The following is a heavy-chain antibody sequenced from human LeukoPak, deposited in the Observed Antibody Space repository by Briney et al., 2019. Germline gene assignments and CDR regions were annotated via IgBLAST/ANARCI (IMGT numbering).Heavy chain of an antibody. V-gene: IGHV4-39*01. CDR2: IYYSGST. CDR3: ARSGPSGDAFDI. CDR1: GGSISSSSYY. J-gene: IGHJ3*02. Sequence: PSETLCLTCTVSGGSISSSSYYWGWIRQPPGKGLEWIGSIYYSGSTYYNPSLKSRVTISVDTSKNQFSLKLSSVTAADTAVYYCARSGPSGDAFDIWGQGTMVTVSS. D-gene: IGHD5-12*01.